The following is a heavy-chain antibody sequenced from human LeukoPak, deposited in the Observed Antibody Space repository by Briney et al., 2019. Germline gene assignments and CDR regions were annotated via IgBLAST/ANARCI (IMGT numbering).Heavy chain of an antibody. Sequence: PGGSLRLSCAASGFTFSSYSMNWVRQAPGKGLEWVSYISSSSSTIYYADSVKGRFTISRDNAKNSLYLQMNSLRAEDTAVYYCASRGSPNYYYYMDVWGKGTTVTVSS. CDR1: GFTFSSYS. D-gene: IGHD1-26*01. J-gene: IGHJ6*03. CDR3: ASRGSPNYYYYMDV. V-gene: IGHV3-48*01. CDR2: ISSSSSTI.